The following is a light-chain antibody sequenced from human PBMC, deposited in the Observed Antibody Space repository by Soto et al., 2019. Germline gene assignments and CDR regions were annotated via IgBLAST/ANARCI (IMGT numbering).Light chain of an antibody. J-gene: IGLJ2*01. CDR1: SSNIGNNY. V-gene: IGLV1-51*01. Sequence: QSVLTQPPSVSAAPGQKVTISCSGGSSNIGNNYVSWYQQLPGTAPKLLIYDNNKRPSGIPDRFSGSKSGTSATLGITGLQSGDEADYYCGTWDSSLSDVAFGGGTKLTVL. CDR3: GTWDSSLSDVA. CDR2: DNN.